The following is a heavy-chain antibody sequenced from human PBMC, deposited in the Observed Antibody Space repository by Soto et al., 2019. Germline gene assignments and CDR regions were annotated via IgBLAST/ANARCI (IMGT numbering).Heavy chain of an antibody. CDR3: AAHGGYCSSTSCYLLGP. Sequence: ASVKVSCKASGYTLTSYYMHWVRQAPGQGLEWMGIINPSGGSTSYAQKFQGRVTMTRDTSTSTVYMELSSLRSEDTAVYYCAAHGGYCSSTSCYLLGPWGQGTLVTVSS. J-gene: IGHJ5*02. CDR2: INPSGGST. D-gene: IGHD2-2*03. CDR1: GYTLTSYY. V-gene: IGHV1-46*03.